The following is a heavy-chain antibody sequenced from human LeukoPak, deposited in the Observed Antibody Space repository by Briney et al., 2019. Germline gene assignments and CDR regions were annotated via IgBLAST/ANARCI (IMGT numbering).Heavy chain of an antibody. CDR3: ARDYGSGSFDY. CDR2: IYYSGST. CDR1: GGSISSYY. V-gene: IGHV4-59*01. J-gene: IGHJ4*02. Sequence: SETLSLTCTVSGGSISSYYWSWIRQPPGKGLEWIGYIYYSGSTNYNPSLKSRVTISVDTSKNQFSLKLSSVTAADTAVYYCARDYGSGSFDYWGQGSLVTVSS. D-gene: IGHD3-10*01.